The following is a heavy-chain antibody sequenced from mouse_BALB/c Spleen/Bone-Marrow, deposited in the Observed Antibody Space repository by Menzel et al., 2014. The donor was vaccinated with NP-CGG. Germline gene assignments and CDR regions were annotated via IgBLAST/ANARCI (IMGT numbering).Heavy chain of an antibody. J-gene: IGHJ2*01. CDR1: GYSFTGYY. D-gene: IGHD2-3*01. CDR3: ARGDGYYVDFDY. Sequence: LVKTGASVKISCKASGYSFTGYYMHWVKQSHGKSLEWIGYISCYNGATSYNQKFKGKATFTVDTPSSTAYMQFNSLTSKDSAVYYCARGDGYYVDFDYWGQGTTLTVSS. V-gene: IGHV1S34*01. CDR2: ISCYNGAT.